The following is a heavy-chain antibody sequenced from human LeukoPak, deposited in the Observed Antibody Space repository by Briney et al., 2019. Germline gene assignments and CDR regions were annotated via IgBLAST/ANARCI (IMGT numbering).Heavy chain of an antibody. V-gene: IGHV3-23*01. D-gene: IGHD3-22*01. CDR3: ARDRYYYDSSLIDY. J-gene: IGHJ4*02. CDR1: GFTFSNCA. CDR2: VSDDGAKT. Sequence: PGGSLRLSCAASGFTFSNCAMSWVRQPPGKGLEWVSAVSDDGAKTWYADSVKGRFTISRDNAKNSLYLQMNSLRAGDTAVYYCARDRYYYDSSLIDYWGQGTLVTVSS.